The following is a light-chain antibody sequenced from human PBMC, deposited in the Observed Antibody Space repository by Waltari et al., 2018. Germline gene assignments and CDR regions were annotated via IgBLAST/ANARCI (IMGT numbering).Light chain of an antibody. Sequence: EIVLTQSPGTLSLSPGERATPPCRASQSVSSSYLAWYQQKPGQAPRLLIYGASSRATGIPDRFSGSGSGTDFTLTISRLEPEDFAVYYCQQYSSSPYTFGQGTKLEIK. CDR1: QSVSSSY. CDR3: QQYSSSPYT. V-gene: IGKV3-20*01. J-gene: IGKJ2*01. CDR2: GAS.